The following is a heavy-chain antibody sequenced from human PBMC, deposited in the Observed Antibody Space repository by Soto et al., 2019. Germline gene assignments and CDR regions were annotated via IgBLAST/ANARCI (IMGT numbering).Heavy chain of an antibody. CDR2: IIPIFGTA. V-gene: IGHV1-69*01. CDR1: GGPFRSYA. Sequence: QVQLVQSGAEVKKPGSSVKVSCKASGGPFRSYAISWVRQAPGQGLEWMGGIIPIFGTAISPQKFQGRVTITADESTTTVYMELSSLRSDDTAVYYCARVDSNYWGQGTLVTVSS. CDR3: ARVDSNY. J-gene: IGHJ4*02.